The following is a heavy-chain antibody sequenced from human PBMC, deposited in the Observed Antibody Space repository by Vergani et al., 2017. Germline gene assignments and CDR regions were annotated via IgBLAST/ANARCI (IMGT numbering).Heavy chain of an antibody. CDR1: GGSISSYY. CDR3: ARAPPMIVYNFQH. CDR2: IYYSGST. Sequence: QVQLQESGPGLVKPSETLSLTCTVSGGSISSYYWSWIRQPPGKGLEWIGYIYYSGSTNYNPSLKSRVTISVDTSKNLFSLNLSSVTAADTAVYYCARAPPMIVYNFQHWGQGTLVTVSS. D-gene: IGHD3-22*01. V-gene: IGHV4-59*01. J-gene: IGHJ1*01.